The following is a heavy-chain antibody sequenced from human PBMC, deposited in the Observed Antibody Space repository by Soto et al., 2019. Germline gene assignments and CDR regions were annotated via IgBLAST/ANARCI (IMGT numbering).Heavy chain of an antibody. V-gene: IGHV1-69*13. Sequence: ASVKISCKASEGTFSSYAISWVRQAPGQGIEWMGGIIPIFGTANYAQKFQGRVTITADESTSTAYMELSNLRSVDTAVYYCSCLAVYYYDSSGYYIFDYWGQGTLVTVSS. J-gene: IGHJ4*02. CDR1: EGTFSSYA. CDR2: IIPIFGTA. D-gene: IGHD3-22*01. CDR3: SCLAVYYYDSSGYYIFDY.